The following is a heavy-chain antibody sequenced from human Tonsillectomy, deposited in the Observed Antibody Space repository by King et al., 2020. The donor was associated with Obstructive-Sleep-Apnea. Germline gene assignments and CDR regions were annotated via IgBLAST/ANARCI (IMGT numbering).Heavy chain of an antibody. D-gene: IGHD6-25*01. CDR1: GFTFRDYG. Sequence: VQLVESGGGVVQPGRSLRLSCVASGFTFRDYGMHWGRQAPGKGLEGRAMIFYDGSNKDYADSVKGRYTISRDNSKNTLYLQMNSLRVEDTALYFCVGYYFDYWGQGTLVTVSS. V-gene: IGHV3-33*03. J-gene: IGHJ4*02. CDR2: IFYDGSNK. CDR3: VGYYFDY.